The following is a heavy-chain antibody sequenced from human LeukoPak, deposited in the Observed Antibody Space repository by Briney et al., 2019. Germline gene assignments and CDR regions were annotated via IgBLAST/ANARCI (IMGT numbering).Heavy chain of an antibody. V-gene: IGHV3-48*01. CDR2: ISSSSSII. J-gene: IGHJ4*02. CDR1: GFTFSSSS. D-gene: IGHD4/OR15-4a*01. CDR3: ARRAGAYSHPYDY. Sequence: QPGGSLRLSCAASGFTFSSSSMNWVRQAPGKGLEWVSYISSSSSIIYYADSVKGRFTISRDNSKNTLYLQMNSLRAEDTAVYYCARRAGAYSHPYDYWGQGTLVTVSS.